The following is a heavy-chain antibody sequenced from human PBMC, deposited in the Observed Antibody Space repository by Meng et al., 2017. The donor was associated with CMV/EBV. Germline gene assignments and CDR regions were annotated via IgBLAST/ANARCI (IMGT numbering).Heavy chain of an antibody. V-gene: IGHV1-2*02. J-gene: IGHJ4*02. Sequence: ASVKVSCKASGYTFTGYYMHWVRQAPGQGLEWMGWINPNSGGTNYAQKFQGRVTMTRDTSISTAYMELSRLRSDDTAVYYCARAFDNWSYEGVDYWGQGTLVTVSS. CDR3: ARAFDNWSYEGVDY. D-gene: IGHD1-7*01. CDR1: GYTFTGYY. CDR2: INPNSGGT.